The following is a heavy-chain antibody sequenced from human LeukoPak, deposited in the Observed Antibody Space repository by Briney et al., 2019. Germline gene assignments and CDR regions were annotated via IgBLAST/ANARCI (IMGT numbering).Heavy chain of an antibody. J-gene: IGHJ6*03. CDR3: ARDWWELLRDDLQTTRRDYYHYYMDV. D-gene: IGHD1-26*01. V-gene: IGHV4-34*01. CDR2: INHSGST. Sequence: PSETLSLTCAVYGGSFSGYYWSWIRQPPGKGLEWIGEINHSGSTNYNPSLKSRVTISVDTSKNQFSLKLSSVTAADTAVYYCARDWWELLRDDLQTTRRDYYHYYMDVWGKGTTVTVSS. CDR1: GGSFSGYY.